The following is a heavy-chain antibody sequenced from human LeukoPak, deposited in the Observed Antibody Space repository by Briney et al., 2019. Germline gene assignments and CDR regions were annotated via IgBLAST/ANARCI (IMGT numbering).Heavy chain of an antibody. D-gene: IGHD3-10*01. V-gene: IGHV3-9*01. CDR3: AKDISAAGG. J-gene: IGHJ4*02. CDR1: GFTFDDYA. CDR2: ISWNSGSI. Sequence: GRSLRLSCAASGFTFDDYAMHWVRQAPGKGLEWVSGISWNSGSIGYADSVKGRFTISRDNAKNSLYLQMNSLRAEDTALYYCAKDISAAGGWGQGTLVTVSS.